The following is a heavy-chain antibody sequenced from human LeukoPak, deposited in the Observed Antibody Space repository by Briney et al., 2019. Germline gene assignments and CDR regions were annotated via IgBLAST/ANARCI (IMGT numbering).Heavy chain of an antibody. J-gene: IGHJ4*02. D-gene: IGHD3-22*01. Sequence: PSETLSLTCTVSGGSISSYYWSWIRQPAGKGLEWIGRIYTSGSTNYNPSLKSRVTMSVDTSKNQFSLKLSSVTAADTAVYHCARDQYYYDSSGYLTFDYWGQGTLVTVSS. V-gene: IGHV4-4*07. CDR2: IYTSGST. CDR1: GGSISSYY. CDR3: ARDQYYYDSSGYLTFDY.